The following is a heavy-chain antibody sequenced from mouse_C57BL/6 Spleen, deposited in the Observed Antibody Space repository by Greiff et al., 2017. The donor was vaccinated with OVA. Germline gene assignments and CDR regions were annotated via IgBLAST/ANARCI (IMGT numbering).Heavy chain of an antibody. D-gene: IGHD2-3*01. Sequence: VHLVESGPELVKPGASVKISCKASGYAFSSSWMNWVKQRPGKGLEWIGRIYPGDGDTNYNGKFKGKATLTADKSSSTAYMQLSSLTSEDSAVYFCAREGGLLVAYWGQGTLVTVSA. CDR3: AREGGLLVAY. CDR1: GYAFSSSW. V-gene: IGHV1-82*01. J-gene: IGHJ3*01. CDR2: IYPGDGDT.